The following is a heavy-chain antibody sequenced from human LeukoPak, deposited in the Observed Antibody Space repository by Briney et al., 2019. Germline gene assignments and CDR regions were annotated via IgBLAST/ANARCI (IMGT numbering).Heavy chain of an antibody. D-gene: IGHD5-18*01. V-gene: IGHV4-31*03. CDR1: GGSISSGGYY. J-gene: IGHJ4*02. CDR2: IYYSGST. Sequence: SETLSLTCTVSGGSISSGGYYWGWIRQHPGKGLEWIGYIYYSGSTYYNPSLKSRVTISVDTSKNQFSLKLSSVTAADTAVYYCARVRGYSYGYQSTYFDYWGQGTLVTVSS. CDR3: ARVRGYSYGYQSTYFDY.